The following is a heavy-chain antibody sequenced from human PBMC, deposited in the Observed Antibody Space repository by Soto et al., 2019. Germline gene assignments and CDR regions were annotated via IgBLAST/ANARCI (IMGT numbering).Heavy chain of an antibody. Sequence: GGSLRLSCAASGFTFSSYGMHWVRQAPGKGLEWVAVISYDGSNKYYADSVKGRFTISRDNSKNTLYLQMNSLRAEDTAVYYCAKDEYYGDYVAWGQGTLVTVSS. CDR1: GFTFSSYG. J-gene: IGHJ5*02. CDR3: AKDEYYGDYVA. CDR2: ISYDGSNK. V-gene: IGHV3-30*18. D-gene: IGHD4-17*01.